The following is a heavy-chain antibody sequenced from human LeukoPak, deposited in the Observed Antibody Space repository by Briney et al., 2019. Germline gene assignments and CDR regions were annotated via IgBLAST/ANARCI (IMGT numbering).Heavy chain of an antibody. D-gene: IGHD2-21*01. Sequence: GGPPRPSRAAAGFTLTSYGMHWVRPAPGKGVEWGAVIWYDGSNKYYADSVKGRFTISRDNSKNTLYLQTNSLRAEDTAVYYCARDQFLAVEGIFDYWGQGTQVTVSS. CDR2: IWYDGSNK. CDR3: ARDQFLAVEGIFDY. CDR1: GFTLTSYG. J-gene: IGHJ4*02. V-gene: IGHV3-33*01.